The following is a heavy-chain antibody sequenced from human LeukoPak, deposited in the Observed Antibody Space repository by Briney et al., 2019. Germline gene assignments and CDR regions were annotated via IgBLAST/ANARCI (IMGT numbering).Heavy chain of an antibody. V-gene: IGHV3-73*01. D-gene: IGHD3-22*01. CDR3: TSPYYYDSSGYYSHNDY. CDR2: IRSKANSYAT. J-gene: IGHJ4*02. Sequence: GGSLKLSCAASGFTFSGSAMHWVRQASGKGLEWVGRIRSKANSYATAYAASVEGRFTISRDDSKNTAYLQMNSLKTEDTAVYYCTSPYYYDSSGYYSHNDYWGQGTLVTVSS. CDR1: GFTFSGSA.